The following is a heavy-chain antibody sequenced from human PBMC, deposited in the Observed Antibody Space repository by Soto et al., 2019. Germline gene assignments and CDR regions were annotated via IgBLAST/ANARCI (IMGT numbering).Heavy chain of an antibody. Sequence: QDQLVQSGVEEKKPGASVKVSCKASGYSFTNYGITWVRQAPGQGFEWMGWISAYNGNTNYAQKFQGRVTMTTDASTSTAYLELRSLRSDDTAVYYCARDRGVAPPVAGNTHYYYYMDVWGKGTTVTVSS. CDR1: GYSFTNYG. CDR3: ARDRGVAPPVAGNTHYYYYMDV. V-gene: IGHV1-18*01. CDR2: ISAYNGNT. D-gene: IGHD6-13*01. J-gene: IGHJ6*03.